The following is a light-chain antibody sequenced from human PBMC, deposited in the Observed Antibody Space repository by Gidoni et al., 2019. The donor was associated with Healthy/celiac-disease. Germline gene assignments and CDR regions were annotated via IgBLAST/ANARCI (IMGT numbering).Light chain of an antibody. CDR1: QSVSSN. V-gene: IGKV3-15*01. CDR2: GAS. J-gene: IGKJ2*01. CDR3: QQYNNWSYT. Sequence: EIVFPQSPATLSVSPGERATLSCRASQSVSSNLAWYQQTPGQAPRLLIYGASTRATGIPARFSGSESGTEFTLTISSLQSEDFAVYYCQQYNNWSYTFGQGTKLEIK.